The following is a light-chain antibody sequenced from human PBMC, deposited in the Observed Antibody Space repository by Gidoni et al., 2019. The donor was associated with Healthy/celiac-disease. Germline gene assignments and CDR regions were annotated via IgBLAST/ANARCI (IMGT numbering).Light chain of an antibody. CDR3: PRTYNAPP. CDR2: SAS. J-gene: IGKJ4*01. V-gene: IGKV1-27*01. CDR1: QGISSY. Sequence: DIQLTQSPSSLSASVGDRVTIPCRVSQGISSYLHWYRQNPGKVPKHLFYSASNLQSGVPSRFSGSGSGTDFTLPTTSLQPEDVATYYGPRTYNAPPIGGGTQLEIK.